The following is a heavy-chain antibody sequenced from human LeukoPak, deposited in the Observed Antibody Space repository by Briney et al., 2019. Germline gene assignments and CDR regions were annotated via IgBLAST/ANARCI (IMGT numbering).Heavy chain of an antibody. V-gene: IGHV3-53*05. CDR1: GFTVSSNY. D-gene: IGHD6-19*01. Sequence: GGSLRLSCATSGFTVSSNYMSWVRQAPGKGLEWVSVIYSGGSTYYADSVKGRFTISRDNSKNTLYLQMNSLRAEDTAVYYCASSSGWYEGGAFDIWGQGTMVTVSS. J-gene: IGHJ3*02. CDR2: IYSGGST. CDR3: ASSSGWYEGGAFDI.